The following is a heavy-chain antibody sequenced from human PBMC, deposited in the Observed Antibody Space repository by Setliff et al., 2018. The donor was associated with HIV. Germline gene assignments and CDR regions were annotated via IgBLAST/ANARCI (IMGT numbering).Heavy chain of an antibody. CDR3: ARQERYCTSADCYRYFNY. D-gene: IGHD2-2*02. CDR2: IYTSGST. Sequence: PSETLSLTCAVYGESFSGYHWSWIRQPPGKGLEWIGYIYTSGSTSYNPSLKSRLTISLDTSKNQFSLKLSSVTAADTAVYYCARQERYCTSADCYRYFNYWGQGTLVTVSS. CDR1: GESFSGYH. V-gene: IGHV4-4*09. J-gene: IGHJ4*02.